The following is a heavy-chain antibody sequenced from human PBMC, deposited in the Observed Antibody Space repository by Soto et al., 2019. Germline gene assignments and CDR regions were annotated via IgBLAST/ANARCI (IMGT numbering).Heavy chain of an antibody. CDR2: IIPIFGTA. CDR1: GGTFSSYA. Sequence: VASVKVSCKASGGTFSSYAISWVRQAPGQGLEWMGGIIPIFGTANYAQKFQGRVTITADESTSTAYMELSSLRSEDTAVYYCARADTYYDFWSGYYTRNYYYGMDVWGQGTTVTVSS. D-gene: IGHD3-3*01. CDR3: ARADTYYDFWSGYYTRNYYYGMDV. J-gene: IGHJ6*02. V-gene: IGHV1-69*13.